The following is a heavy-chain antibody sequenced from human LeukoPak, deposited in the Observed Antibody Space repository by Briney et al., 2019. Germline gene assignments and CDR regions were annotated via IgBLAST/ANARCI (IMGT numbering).Heavy chain of an antibody. D-gene: IGHD6-13*01. CDR3: ANYASAGGPNWFDP. V-gene: IGHV4-59*01. CDR2: IHYTGTT. CDR1: GGSINGYY. Sequence: PSETLSLTCTVSGGSINGYYWSWIRQSPGKGLEWIGSIHYTGTTSYNPSLRSRVTMSVSTSENQFSLNLNSVTAADTAIYYCANYASAGGPNWFDPWGQGTLVTVSS. J-gene: IGHJ5*02.